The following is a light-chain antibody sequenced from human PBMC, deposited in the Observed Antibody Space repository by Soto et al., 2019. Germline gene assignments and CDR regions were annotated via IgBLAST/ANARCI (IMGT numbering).Light chain of an antibody. J-gene: IGLJ2*01. CDR1: TSGVGGYNY. Sequence: QSALTQPASGSGSPGQSSTICCTGATSGVGGYNYDSWYHQHPGKAARLMIYDVSNRPSGVSNRFSGSKSGNTAALNISGREAEDEADYYCSSYTSSSPVVFGGGPKRTVL. CDR2: DVS. V-gene: IGLV2-14*01. CDR3: SSYTSSSPVV.